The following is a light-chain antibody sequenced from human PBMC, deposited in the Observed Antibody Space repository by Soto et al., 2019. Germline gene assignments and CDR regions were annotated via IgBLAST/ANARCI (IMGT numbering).Light chain of an antibody. CDR3: QQYNVYPWT. CDR1: QTISSW. J-gene: IGKJ1*01. Sequence: DIQMTQSPSTLSASVGDRVTITCRAGQTISSWLAWYQQKPGKAPKLLIYAASSLESGVPSRFSGSGSGTEFTLTISSLQPDEFATYYCQQYNVYPWTFGQGTKVEIK. CDR2: AAS. V-gene: IGKV1-5*01.